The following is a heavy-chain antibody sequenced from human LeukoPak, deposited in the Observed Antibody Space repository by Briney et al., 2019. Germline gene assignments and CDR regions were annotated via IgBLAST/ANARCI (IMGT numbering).Heavy chain of an antibody. V-gene: IGHV7-4-1*02. CDR1: GYTFTSYA. Sequence: ASVKVSCKASGYTFTSYAMNWVRQAPGQGLEWMGWINTNTGNPTYAQGFTGRFVFSLDTSVSTAYLQISSLKAEDTAVYYCARYSKRTETLDAFDIWGQGTMVTVSS. D-gene: IGHD1-14*01. J-gene: IGHJ3*02. CDR3: ARYSKRTETLDAFDI. CDR2: INTNTGNP.